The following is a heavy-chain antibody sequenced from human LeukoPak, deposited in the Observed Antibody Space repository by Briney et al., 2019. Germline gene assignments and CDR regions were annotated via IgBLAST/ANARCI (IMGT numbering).Heavy chain of an antibody. CDR1: GFTSSDNF. V-gene: IGHV3-11*01. D-gene: IGHD6-25*01. CDR2: ISKSDSTT. Sequence: GGSLRLSCAASGFTSSDNFMSWIRQAPGKGLEWVSYISKSDSTTYYADTVKGRFTISRDSAKNSVYLYMNSLRAEDTAVYYCASAVAAPDQDPPFDYWGQGTLVTVSS. CDR3: ASAVAAPDQDPPFDY. J-gene: IGHJ4*02.